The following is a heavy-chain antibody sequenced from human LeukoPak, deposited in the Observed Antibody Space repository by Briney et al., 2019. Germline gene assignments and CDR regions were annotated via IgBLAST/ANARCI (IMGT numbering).Heavy chain of an antibody. CDR2: INHSGST. CDR3: ARDRRRDAFDI. Sequence: GSLRLSCAASGFTFDDYGMSWIRQPPGKGLEWIGEINHSGSTNYNPSLKSRVTISVDTSKNQFSLKLSSVTAADTAVYYCARDRRRDAFDIWGQGTMVTVSS. CDR1: GFTFDDYG. V-gene: IGHV4-34*01. J-gene: IGHJ3*02. D-gene: IGHD3-16*02.